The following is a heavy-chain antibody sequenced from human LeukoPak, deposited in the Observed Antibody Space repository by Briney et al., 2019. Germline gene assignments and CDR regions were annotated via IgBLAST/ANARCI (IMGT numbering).Heavy chain of an antibody. J-gene: IGHJ4*02. D-gene: IGHD5-12*01. CDR3: AREPAFHSGYDYGLDY. Sequence: GGSLRLSCAASGFTFSSYWMSWVRQAPGKGLEWVANIKQDGSEKYYVDSVKGRFTISRDNAKNSLYLQMNSLRAEDTAVYYCAREPAFHSGYDYGLDYWGQGTLVTVSP. CDR2: IKQDGSEK. CDR1: GFTFSSYW. V-gene: IGHV3-7*01.